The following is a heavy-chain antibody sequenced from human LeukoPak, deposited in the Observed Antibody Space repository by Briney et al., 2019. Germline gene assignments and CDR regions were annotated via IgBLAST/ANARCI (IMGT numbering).Heavy chain of an antibody. V-gene: IGHV3-21*01. CDR2: TSSSSSYI. J-gene: IGHJ4*02. CDR1: GFTFSSYS. Sequence: GGSLRLSCAASGFTFSSYSMNWVRQAPGKGLEWVSSTSSSSSYIYYADSVKGRFTISRDNAKNSLYLQMNSLRAEDTAVYYCARMPYNWNSGYFDYWGQGTLVTVSS. D-gene: IGHD1-7*01. CDR3: ARMPYNWNSGYFDY.